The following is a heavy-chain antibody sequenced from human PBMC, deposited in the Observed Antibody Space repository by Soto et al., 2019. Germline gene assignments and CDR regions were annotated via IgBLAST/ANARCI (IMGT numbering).Heavy chain of an antibody. D-gene: IGHD5-18*01. V-gene: IGHV3-23*01. CDR1: GFSFTNYA. CDR2: ISVSGETT. Sequence: EVQLLESGRGLVRPGGSLRLSCAVSGFSFTNYAMSWVRQAPGKGLEWLSAISVSGETTYYADSVRGRFTISRDNSRATVFLQMSNLRAEDTALYYCATEQWLIQGHFDYWGQGILVTVSS. CDR3: ATEQWLIQGHFDY. J-gene: IGHJ4*02.